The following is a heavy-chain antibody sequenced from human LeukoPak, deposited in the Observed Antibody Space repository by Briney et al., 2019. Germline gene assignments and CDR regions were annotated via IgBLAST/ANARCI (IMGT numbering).Heavy chain of an antibody. V-gene: IGHV4-31*11. CDR2: IYYSGST. Sequence: PSETLSLTCAVSGGSISSGGYSWSWIRQPPGKGLEWIGYIYYSGSTYYNPSLKSRVTISVDTSKNQFSLKLSSVTAADTAVYYCAREWEGYSGSYYRYYYGMDVWGQGTTVTVSS. CDR3: AREWEGYSGSYYRYYYGMDV. D-gene: IGHD1-26*01. CDR1: GGSISSGGYS. J-gene: IGHJ6*02.